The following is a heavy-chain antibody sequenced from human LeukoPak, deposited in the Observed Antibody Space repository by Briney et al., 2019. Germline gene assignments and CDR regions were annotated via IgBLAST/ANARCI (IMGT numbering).Heavy chain of an antibody. Sequence: PSETLSLTCTVSGGSISSGGYYWSWIRQPPGKGLEWIGYIYHSGSTYYNPSLKSRVTISVDRSKNQFSLKLSSVTAADTAVYYCARGGKPQEGWFDPWGQETLVTVSS. CDR2: IYHSGST. V-gene: IGHV4-30-2*01. D-gene: IGHD4-23*01. J-gene: IGHJ5*02. CDR1: GGSISSGGYY. CDR3: ARGGKPQEGWFDP.